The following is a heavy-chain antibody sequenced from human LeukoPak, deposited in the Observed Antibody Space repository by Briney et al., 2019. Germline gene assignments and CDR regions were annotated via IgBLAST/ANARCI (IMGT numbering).Heavy chain of an antibody. Sequence: SETLSLTCAVYGGSFSGYYWSWIRQPPGKGLEWIGEINHSGSTNYNPSLKSRVTISVDTSKNQFSLKLSFVTAADTAVYYCASNIVATTCFDYWGQGTLVTVSS. V-gene: IGHV4-34*01. CDR1: GGSFSGYY. D-gene: IGHD5-12*01. CDR2: INHSGST. CDR3: ASNIVATTCFDY. J-gene: IGHJ4*02.